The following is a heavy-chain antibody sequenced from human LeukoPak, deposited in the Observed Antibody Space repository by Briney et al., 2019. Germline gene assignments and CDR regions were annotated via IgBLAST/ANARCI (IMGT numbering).Heavy chain of an antibody. J-gene: IGHJ4*02. Sequence: GGSLRLSCAASGFXFSSYGIHWVRQAPGKGLEWVAGISYDGSNKYYVDSVKGRFTISRDKSKNTLYLQMNSLRAEDTAVYYCAKDVVTAHPWYFDYWGQGTLVTVSS. V-gene: IGHV3-30*18. D-gene: IGHD2-21*02. CDR1: GFXFSSYG. CDR3: AKDVVTAHPWYFDY. CDR2: ISYDGSNK.